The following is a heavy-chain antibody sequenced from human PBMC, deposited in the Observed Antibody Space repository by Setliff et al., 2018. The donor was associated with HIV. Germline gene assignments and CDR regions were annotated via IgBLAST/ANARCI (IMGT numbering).Heavy chain of an antibody. CDR3: AKEGVAGSTRFDY. Sequence: GGSLRLSCAASGFIFSSYAMSWVRQAPGKGLEWVSAISGSGSSTFYADSMKGRFTVSRDNSKNTVYLQMNSLRAEDTAVYYCAKEGVAGSTRFDYWGQGALVTVSS. D-gene: IGHD1-26*01. J-gene: IGHJ4*02. CDR2: ISGSGSST. CDR1: GFIFSSYA. V-gene: IGHV3-23*01.